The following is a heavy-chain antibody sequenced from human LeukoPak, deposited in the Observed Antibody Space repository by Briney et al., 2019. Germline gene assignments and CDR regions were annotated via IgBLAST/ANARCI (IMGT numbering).Heavy chain of an antibody. Sequence: ASVKVSCKASGYTFTSYGISWVRQAPGQGLEWMGWISAYNGNTNYAQKLQGRVTMTTDASTSTAYMELRSLRSDDTAVHYCARVPDYGGNRYGMDVWGQGTTVTVSS. D-gene: IGHD4-23*01. V-gene: IGHV1-18*01. CDR2: ISAYNGNT. CDR3: ARVPDYGGNRYGMDV. CDR1: GYTFTSYG. J-gene: IGHJ6*02.